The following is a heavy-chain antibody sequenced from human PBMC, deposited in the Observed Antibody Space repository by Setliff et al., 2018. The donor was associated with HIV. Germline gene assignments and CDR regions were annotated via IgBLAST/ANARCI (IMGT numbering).Heavy chain of an antibody. Sequence: GGSLRLSCAASGFTFSRHVMYWVRQAPGKGLEYVAAISTNGGSTYYADSVKGRFTVSRDNSKNRLYLQMDSLRGEDMAVYYCASSGHSYGSDYSDSGTYYNDDAFDIWGQGTMVT. J-gene: IGHJ3*02. D-gene: IGHD3-10*01. CDR2: ISTNGGST. CDR1: GFTFSRHV. V-gene: IGHV3-64*02. CDR3: ASSGHSYGSDYSDSGTYYNDDAFDI.